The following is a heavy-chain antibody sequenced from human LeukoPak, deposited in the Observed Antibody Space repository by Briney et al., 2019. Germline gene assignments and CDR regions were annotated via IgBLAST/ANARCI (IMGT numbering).Heavy chain of an antibody. CDR2: INEDGSIT. CDR3: ARDLGGIAGS. J-gene: IGHJ4*02. Sequence: GGSLRISCAASGFTFTRYWMHWVRQVPGKGLDWVSRINEDGSITTHADSVRGRFTISRDNARDTLYLQMNSLRSEDTAVYYCARDLGGIAGSWGQGTLVTVSS. CDR1: GFTFTRYW. V-gene: IGHV3-74*01. D-gene: IGHD1-26*01.